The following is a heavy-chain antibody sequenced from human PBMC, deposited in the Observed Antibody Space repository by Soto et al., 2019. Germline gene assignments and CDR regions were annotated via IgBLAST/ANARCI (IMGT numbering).Heavy chain of an antibody. V-gene: IGHV4-39*01. J-gene: IGHJ3*02. CDR1: GGSISSSSRY. CDR2: ISYSGTT. CDR3: ARHDDASIFINGFDI. D-gene: IGHD3-9*01. Sequence: QLQLQDSGPGLVKPSETLSLTCTVSGGSISSSSRYWGWIRQPPGKRLEWIGSISYSGTTYFHPSLQSRVPIYAETSKNQFPLKLSSVTAADTAIYSCARHDDASIFINGFDIWGQGTKVTVSS.